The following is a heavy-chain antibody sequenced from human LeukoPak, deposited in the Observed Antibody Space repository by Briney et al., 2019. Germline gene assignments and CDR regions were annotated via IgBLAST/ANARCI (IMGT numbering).Heavy chain of an antibody. V-gene: IGHV4-59*12. CDR3: ARVLGVRGVINGAFDI. Sequence: SETLSLTCTVSGGSISSYYWSWIRQPPGKGLEWIGYISYSGSTNYNPSLKSRVTISVDTSKNQFSLKLSSVTAADTAVYYCARVLGVRGVINGAFDIWGQGTMVTVSS. D-gene: IGHD3-10*01. CDR2: ISYSGST. J-gene: IGHJ3*02. CDR1: GGSISSYY.